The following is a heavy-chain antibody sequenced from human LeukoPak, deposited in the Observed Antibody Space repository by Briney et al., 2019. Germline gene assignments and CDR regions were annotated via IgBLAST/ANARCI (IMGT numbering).Heavy chain of an antibody. CDR1: GGSISSSNW. CDR3: ARGLWFGEKGPFDY. D-gene: IGHD3-10*01. Sequence: SETLSLTCAVSGGSISSSNWWSWVRLPPGKGLEWIGEIYHSGSTNYNPSLKSRVTISVDKSKNQFSLKLSSVTAADTAVYYCARGLWFGEKGPFDYWGQGTLVTVSS. V-gene: IGHV4-4*02. CDR2: IYHSGST. J-gene: IGHJ4*02.